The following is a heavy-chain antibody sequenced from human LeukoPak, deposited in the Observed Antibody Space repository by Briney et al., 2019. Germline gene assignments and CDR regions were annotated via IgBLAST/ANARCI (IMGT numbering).Heavy chain of an antibody. D-gene: IGHD3-10*01. V-gene: IGHV5-51*01. J-gene: IGHJ6*02. Sequence: GESLKISCKGSGYSFTSYWIGWVRQMPGKGLEWMGIIYPGDSDTRYSPSFQGQVTISADKSISTAYLQWSSLKASDTAMYYCARGSDMVRGVIGSPTYYYYGMDVWGQGTTVTVSS. CDR2: IYPGDSDT. CDR1: GYSFTSYW. CDR3: ARGSDMVRGVIGSPTYYYYGMDV.